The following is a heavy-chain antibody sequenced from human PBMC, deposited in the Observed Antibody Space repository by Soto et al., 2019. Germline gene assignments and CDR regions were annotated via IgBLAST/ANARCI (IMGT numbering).Heavy chain of an antibody. D-gene: IGHD3-10*01. J-gene: IGHJ4*02. CDR1: GGSISSSSYY. CDR2: IYYSGST. Sequence: SETLCLTCTVSGGSISSSSYYWGWIRQPPGKGLEWIGSIYYSGSTYYNPSLKSRVTISVDTSKNQFSLKLSSVTAADTAVYYCARLWFGEPVDYXGQGTLVTVSS. CDR3: ARLWFGEPVDY. V-gene: IGHV4-39*01.